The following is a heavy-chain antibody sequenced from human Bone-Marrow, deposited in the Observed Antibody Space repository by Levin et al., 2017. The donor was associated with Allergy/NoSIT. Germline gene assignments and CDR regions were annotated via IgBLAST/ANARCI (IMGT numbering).Heavy chain of an antibody. D-gene: IGHD3-3*01. CDR1: GFTFDDYG. Sequence: LSLPCAASGFTFDDYGMSWVRQAPGKGLEWVSGINWNGGSTGYADSVKGRFTISRDNAKNSLYLQMNSLRAEDTALYYCARVLRLGPFDYWGQGTLVTVSS. CDR3: ARVLRLGPFDY. V-gene: IGHV3-20*04. CDR2: INWNGGST. J-gene: IGHJ4*02.